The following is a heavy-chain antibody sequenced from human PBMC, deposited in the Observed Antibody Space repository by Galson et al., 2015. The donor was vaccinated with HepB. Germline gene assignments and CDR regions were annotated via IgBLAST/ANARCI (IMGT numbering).Heavy chain of an antibody. Sequence: LRLSCAASGFTFSSYAMSWVRQAPGKGLEWVSGISGSGSNTYYANSVKGRFTISRDISKNTLYLQMKSLRAEDTALYYCARVVPDWKYFYYGMDVWGQGTTVTVSS. J-gene: IGHJ6*02. CDR3: ARVVPDWKYFYYGMDV. CDR1: GFTFSSYA. D-gene: IGHD1-1*01. V-gene: IGHV3-23*01. CDR2: ISGSGSNT.